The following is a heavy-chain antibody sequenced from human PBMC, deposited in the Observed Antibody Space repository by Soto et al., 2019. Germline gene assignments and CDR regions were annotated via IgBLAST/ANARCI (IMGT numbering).Heavy chain of an antibody. Sequence: QLQLQESGPGLVKPSETLSLTCTVSGGSISSSSYYWGWIRQPPGKGLEWIGSIYYSGSTYYNPSLKSRVTISVDTSKNQFSLKLSSVTAADTAVYYCARLRAHCGGDCYRYYYYGMDVWGQGTTVTVSS. D-gene: IGHD2-21*02. CDR2: IYYSGST. CDR3: ARLRAHCGGDCYRYYYYGMDV. V-gene: IGHV4-39*01. J-gene: IGHJ6*02. CDR1: GGSISSSSYY.